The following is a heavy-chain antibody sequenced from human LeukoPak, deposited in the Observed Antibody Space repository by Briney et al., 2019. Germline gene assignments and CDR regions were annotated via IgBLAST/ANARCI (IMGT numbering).Heavy chain of an antibody. V-gene: IGHV3-48*03. D-gene: IGHD3-22*01. CDR2: ISSSGSNI. CDR1: GFTFSSYE. CDR3: ARADDSSGYYVFDY. J-gene: IGHJ4*02. Sequence: PGGSLRLSCAASGFTFSSYEMNWVRQAPGKGLEWVSYISSSGSNIYYADSVKGRFTISRDNAKNSLYLQMNSLRAEDTAVYCCARADDSSGYYVFDYWGQGTLVTVSS.